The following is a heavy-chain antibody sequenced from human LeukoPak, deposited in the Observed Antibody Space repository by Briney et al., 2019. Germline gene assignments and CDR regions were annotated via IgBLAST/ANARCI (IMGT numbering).Heavy chain of an antibody. CDR3: ARGDRRYSSSWYDLHQYYYYGMDV. CDR1: GYTFTSYY. J-gene: IGHJ6*02. V-gene: IGHV1-46*01. CDR2: INPSGGST. Sequence: GASVKVSCKASGYTFTSYYMHWVRQAPGQGLEWMGIINPSGGSTSYAQKFQGRVTMTRDTSTSTVYMELSSLRSEDTAVYYCARGDRRYSSSWYDLHQYYYYGMDVWGQGTTVTVSS. D-gene: IGHD6-13*01.